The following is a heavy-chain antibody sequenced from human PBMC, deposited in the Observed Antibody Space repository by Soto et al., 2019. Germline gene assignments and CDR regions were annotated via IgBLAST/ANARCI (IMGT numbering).Heavy chain of an antibody. CDR1: EFTFSTYA. CDR2: ISYDGSNK. D-gene: IGHD4-17*01. CDR3: AKTGGYGDYELWCFDL. V-gene: IGHV3-30-3*02. Sequence: QVQLVESGGSVVQPGRSLRLSCAASEFTFSTYAMHWVRQAPGKGLEWVGVISYDGSNKYYADSVKGRFTISRDNSKNTLYLQLNRLRSEDTAVYYCAKTGGYGDYELWCFDLWGRGTLVTVSS. J-gene: IGHJ2*01.